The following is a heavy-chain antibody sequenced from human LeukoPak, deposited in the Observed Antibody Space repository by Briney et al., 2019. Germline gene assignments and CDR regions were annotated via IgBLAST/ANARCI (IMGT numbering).Heavy chain of an antibody. CDR1: GLTFSTYA. CDR3: AKGAYDYIEIAYFDY. Sequence: GGSLRLSCAASGLTFSTYAMNWVRQVPGKGLEWVALISFDEIYKYYTGSVKGRFTISRDNSKNTLYLQMDSLRAEDTAVYYCAKGAYDYIEIAYFDYWGQGSLVTVSS. D-gene: IGHD5-12*01. J-gene: IGHJ4*02. V-gene: IGHV3-30*04. CDR2: ISFDEIYK.